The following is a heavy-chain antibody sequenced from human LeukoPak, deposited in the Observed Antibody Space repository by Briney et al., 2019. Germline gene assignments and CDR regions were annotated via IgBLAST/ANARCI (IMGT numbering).Heavy chain of an antibody. Sequence: GGSLRLSCAASGFTFSSYSMNWVRQAPGKGLEWVSSISSSSSYIYYADSVKGRFTISRDNAKNSLYLQMNSLRAEDTAVYYCARDTMILGYCSSTSCYWGYYYYYGMDVWGQGTTVTVSS. V-gene: IGHV3-21*01. CDR1: GFTFSSYS. CDR3: ARDTMILGYCSSTSCYWGYYYYYGMDV. J-gene: IGHJ6*02. D-gene: IGHD2-2*01. CDR2: ISSSSSYI.